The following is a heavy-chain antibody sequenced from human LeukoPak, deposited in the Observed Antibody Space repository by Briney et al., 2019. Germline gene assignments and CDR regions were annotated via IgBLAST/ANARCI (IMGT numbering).Heavy chain of an antibody. J-gene: IGHJ4*02. Sequence: PGGSLRLSCAASGFTFSSYAMSWVRQAPGKGLEWVSAISGSGGSPYYADSVRGRFTISRDNSKNTLSLQMYSLRAEDTAVYFCAKAGKFGSVRLVYFDFWGQGTLVTVSS. CDR3: AKAGKFGSVRLVYFDF. CDR1: GFTFSSYA. D-gene: IGHD3-10*01. V-gene: IGHV3-23*01. CDR2: ISGSGGSP.